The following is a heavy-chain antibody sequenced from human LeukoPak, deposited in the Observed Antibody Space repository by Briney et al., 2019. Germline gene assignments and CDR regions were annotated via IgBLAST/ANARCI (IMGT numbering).Heavy chain of an antibody. CDR3: AQKAPYSPGYSQH. V-gene: IGHV4-59*01. CDR2: IYHSGTT. Sequence: SETLSLTCTVPGGSITSYYWSWIRQPPGKGLEWIGYIYHSGTTNYNPSLKSRVTISVDTSKTQFSLRLSSVTAADTAVYYCAQKAPYSPGYSQHWGQGTLVTVSS. CDR1: GGSITSYY. D-gene: IGHD2-15*01. J-gene: IGHJ1*01.